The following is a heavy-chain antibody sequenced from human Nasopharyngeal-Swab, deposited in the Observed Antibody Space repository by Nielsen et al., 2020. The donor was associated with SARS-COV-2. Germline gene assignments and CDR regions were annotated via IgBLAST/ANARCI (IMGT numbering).Heavy chain of an antibody. CDR3: ARHVGGSYGRDFDY. Sequence: GSLRLSCSVFGDSIRKDKYYWVWIRQPPGKGLEWIGSIYYSGSTYYNPSLKSRVTISVDTSKNQFSLKLSSVTAADTAVYYCARHVGGSYGRDFDYWGQGTLVTVSS. D-gene: IGHD1-26*01. CDR1: GDSIRKDKYY. J-gene: IGHJ4*02. V-gene: IGHV4-39*01. CDR2: IYYSGST.